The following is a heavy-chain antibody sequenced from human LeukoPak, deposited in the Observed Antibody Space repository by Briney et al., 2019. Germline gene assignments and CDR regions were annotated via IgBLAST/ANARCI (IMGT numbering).Heavy chain of an antibody. J-gene: IGHJ4*02. CDR1: GFTFSSYA. Sequence: GGSLRLSCAASGFTFSSYAMSWVRQAPGKGPEWVSAISGSGGSTYYADSVKGRFTISRDNSKNTLYLQMNSLRAEDTAVYYCAKDPTNTMIVMVFFDYWGQGTLVTVSS. D-gene: IGHD3-22*01. CDR2: ISGSGGST. V-gene: IGHV3-23*01. CDR3: AKDPTNTMIVMVFFDY.